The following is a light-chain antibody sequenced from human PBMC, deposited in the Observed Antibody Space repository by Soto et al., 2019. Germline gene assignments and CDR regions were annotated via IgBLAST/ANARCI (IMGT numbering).Light chain of an antibody. Sequence: QSVLTQPPSASGTSGQRVTISCSGSSSNIGSNTVNWYQQVPGTAPKLLIYSNNQRPSGVPDRFSGSKSGTSASLAISGLQSEDEADYYCAAWDDSLNGLYVFGTGTKVTVL. CDR1: SSNIGSNT. J-gene: IGLJ1*01. V-gene: IGLV1-44*01. CDR3: AAWDDSLNGLYV. CDR2: SNN.